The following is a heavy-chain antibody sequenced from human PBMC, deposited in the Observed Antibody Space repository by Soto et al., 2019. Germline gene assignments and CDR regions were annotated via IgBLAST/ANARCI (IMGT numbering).Heavy chain of an antibody. J-gene: IGHJ4*02. CDR2: ISGLGRGT. CDR1: GFSFCDYA. D-gene: IGHD2-8*01. CDR3: WKETVNSNGFHMLLYY. V-gene: IGHV3-23*01. Sequence: VTLRLSSEASGFSFCDYALSWVRQAPGEGLVCVSTISGLGRGTYYADSVKGRFYISRDNSKNTVYLQMNNLRDDDTAVDDCWKETVNSNGFHMLLYYWGQGT.